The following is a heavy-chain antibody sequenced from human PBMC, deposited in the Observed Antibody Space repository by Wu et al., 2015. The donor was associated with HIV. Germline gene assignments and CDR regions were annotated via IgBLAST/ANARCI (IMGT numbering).Heavy chain of an antibody. Sequence: QPQLVQSAGEVKLPGASVKISCKTSGYTFTSYGLSWVRQAPGQGLEYMGWITAYNGLTDYAQRFEGRITMTTSMNVAYLELRGLRSDDTAVYYCARDPFPIPDDLHYNYHGLDVWGQGTTVTVSS. D-gene: IGHD2-2*01. CDR3: ARDPFPIPDDLHYNYHGLDV. V-gene: IGHV1-18*01. J-gene: IGHJ6*02. CDR2: ITAYNGLT. CDR1: GYTFTSYG.